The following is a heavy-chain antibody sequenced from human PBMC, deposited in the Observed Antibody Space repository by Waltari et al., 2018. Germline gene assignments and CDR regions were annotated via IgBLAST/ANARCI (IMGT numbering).Heavy chain of an antibody. CDR3: AKSYSSSSADDY. J-gene: IGHJ4*02. CDR1: GFTFSSYA. CDR2: ISGSGGST. D-gene: IGHD6-6*01. V-gene: IGHV3-23*01. Sequence: EVQLLESGGGLVQPGGSPRLSCAASGFTFSSYALSWCLQAPGKGLEWVSAISGSGGSTYYADSVKGRFTISRDNSKNTLYLQMNSLRAEDTAVYYCAKSYSSSSADDYWGQGTLVTVSS.